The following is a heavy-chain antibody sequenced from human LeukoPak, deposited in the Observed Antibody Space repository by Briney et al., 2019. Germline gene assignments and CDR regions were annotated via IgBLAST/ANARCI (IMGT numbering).Heavy chain of an antibody. CDR3: AKDGGLLHGAYGMDV. CDR2: ISGSGGST. D-gene: IGHD1-26*01. Sequence: PGGSLRLSCAASGFTFSSYAMSWVRQAPGKGLEWVSTISGSGGSTYYADSVKGRFTISRDNSKNTLYLQMNSLRAEDTAVYYCAKDGGLLHGAYGMDVWGQGTTVTVSS. CDR1: GFTFSSYA. J-gene: IGHJ6*02. V-gene: IGHV3-23*01.